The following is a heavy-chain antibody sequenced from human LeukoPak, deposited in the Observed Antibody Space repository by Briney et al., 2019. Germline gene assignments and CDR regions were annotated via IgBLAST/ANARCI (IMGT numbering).Heavy chain of an antibody. CDR2: INHSGST. V-gene: IGHV4-34*01. J-gene: IGHJ4*02. CDR3: ARGRGYNSFDY. CDR1: GESFSGYY. D-gene: IGHD2/OR15-2a*01. Sequence: SETLSLTCAVYGESFSGYYWSWIRQPPGKGLEWIGEINHSGSTNYNPSLKSRVTISVDTSKNQFSLKLSSVTAADTAVYYCARGRGYNSFDYWDQGTLVTVSS.